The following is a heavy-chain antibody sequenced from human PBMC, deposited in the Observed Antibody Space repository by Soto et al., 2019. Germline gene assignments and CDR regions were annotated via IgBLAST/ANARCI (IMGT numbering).Heavy chain of an antibody. CDR3: ARPTSSAFDI. V-gene: IGHV5-51*03. Sequence: EVQLVQSGAEVRKPGESLKISCKGSGYSFTTYWIGWVRQKPGKGLEWMGIIYAGDSGTRYSPSFQGQVTFSVDKSISTAYVQWSSLKASDTAIYYCARPTSSAFDIWGQGTMVTIS. CDR2: IYAGDSGT. CDR1: GYSFTTYW. J-gene: IGHJ3*02.